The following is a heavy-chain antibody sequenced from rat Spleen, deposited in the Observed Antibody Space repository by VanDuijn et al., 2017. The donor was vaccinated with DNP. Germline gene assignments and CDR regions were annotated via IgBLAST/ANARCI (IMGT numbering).Heavy chain of an antibody. CDR1: GFTFNDYW. CDR2: TIGSGGNS. Sequence: EVQLVESGGDLVQPGKSLKLSCVASGFTFNDYWMTWIRQVPGKGLEWVASTIGSGGNSYYPDSLKGQFTISRDNAKNTLYLQMNSLRSEDTAIYYWARGVYGGYLYVDYWGQGVIVTVSS. D-gene: IGHD1-11*01. J-gene: IGHJ2*01. CDR3: ARGVYGGYLYVDY. V-gene: IGHV5-31*01.